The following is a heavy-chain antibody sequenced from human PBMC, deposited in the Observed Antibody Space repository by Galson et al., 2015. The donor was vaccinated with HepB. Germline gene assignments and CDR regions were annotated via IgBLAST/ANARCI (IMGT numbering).Heavy chain of an antibody. CDR1: GGSISSYY. J-gene: IGHJ4*02. CDR2: IYTSGSN. CDR3: ARVYCSSTSCLFDY. Sequence: ETLSLTCTVSGGSISSYYWSWIRQPAGKGLEWLGRIYTSGSNNYNPSLKSRVTMSVDTSKNQFSLKLSSVTAADTAVYYCARVYCSSTSCLFDYWGQGTLVTVSS. V-gene: IGHV4-4*07. D-gene: IGHD2-2*01.